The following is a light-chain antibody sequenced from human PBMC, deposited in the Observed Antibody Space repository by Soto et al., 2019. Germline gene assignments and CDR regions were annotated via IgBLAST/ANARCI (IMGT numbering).Light chain of an antibody. J-gene: IGKJ4*01. CDR1: QSLLQTNGNTY. CDR3: MHALQTPFT. V-gene: IGKV2-28*01. Sequence: DIVMTNSPLSLPVTPGEPASISFRSSQSLLQTNGNTYLDWYLQKPGQSPQLLISLGTNRASGVPDRFSGSGSGTDFTLKISRVEAEDVGVYYCMHALQTPFTLGGGTKVDIK. CDR2: LGT.